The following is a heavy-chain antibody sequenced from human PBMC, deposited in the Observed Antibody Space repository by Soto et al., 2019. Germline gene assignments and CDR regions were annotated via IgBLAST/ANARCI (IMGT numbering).Heavy chain of an antibody. CDR3: ARPYGGYHTGGYFFDY. V-gene: IGHV4-39*01. CDR1: GGSISSSSYY. CDR2: IYDSGSS. D-gene: IGHD5-12*01. J-gene: IGHJ4*02. Sequence: SETLSLSCSVSGGSISSSSYYWGWIRQPPGKGLEWIGNIYDSGSSYYNPSLKSRVTISVDTSKNQFSLKLSSVTAADTAVYYCARPYGGYHTGGYFFDYWGQRTLVTVS.